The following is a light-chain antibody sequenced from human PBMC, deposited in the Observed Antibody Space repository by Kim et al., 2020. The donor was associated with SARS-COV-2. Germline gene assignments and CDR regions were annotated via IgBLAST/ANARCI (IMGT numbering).Light chain of an antibody. CDR1: SLRTYY. J-gene: IGLJ1*01. Sequence: ALRQTVRITCQGDSLRTYYASWYQQKRGQAPILVIYDENNRPSGIPDRFSASSSGNTASLTIAGAQAEDEADYYCSSRDSSGNSYFFGTGTKVTVL. CDR2: DEN. V-gene: IGLV3-19*01. CDR3: SSRDSSGNSYF.